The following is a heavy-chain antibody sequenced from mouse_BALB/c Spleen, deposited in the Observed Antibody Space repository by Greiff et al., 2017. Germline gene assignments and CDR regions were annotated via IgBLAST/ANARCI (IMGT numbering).Heavy chain of an antibody. CDR1: GFTFSSYY. CDR2: INSNGGST. Sequence: EVQLVESGGGLVKLGGSLKLSCAASGFTFSSYYMSWVRQTPEKRLELVAAINSNGGSTYYPDTVKGRFTISRDNAKNTLYLQMSSLKSEDTALYYCARHGKRAMDYWGQGTSVTVSS. J-gene: IGHJ4*01. CDR3: ARHGKRAMDY. V-gene: IGHV5-6-2*01. D-gene: IGHD2-1*01.